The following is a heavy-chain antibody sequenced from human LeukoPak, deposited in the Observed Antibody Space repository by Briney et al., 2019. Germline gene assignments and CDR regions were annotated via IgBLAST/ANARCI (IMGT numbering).Heavy chain of an antibody. Sequence: GGSLRLSCAASGFTFSSYGMHWVRQAPGKGLEWVAVIWYVGSNKYYADSVKGRFTISRDNSKNTLYLQMNSLRAEDTAVYYCARDTRGESDYWGHGTLVTVSS. CDR2: IWYVGSNK. J-gene: IGHJ4*01. V-gene: IGHV3-33*01. CDR1: GFTFSSYG. D-gene: IGHD2-2*01. CDR3: ARDTRGESDY.